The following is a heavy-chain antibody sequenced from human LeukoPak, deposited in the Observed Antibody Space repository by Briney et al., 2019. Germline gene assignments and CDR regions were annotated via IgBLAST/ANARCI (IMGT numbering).Heavy chain of an antibody. CDR1: GGTFSSYA. Sequence: ASVKVSCKASGGTFSSYAFSWVRQAHGQGLEWMGGIIPIFGTANYAQKFQGRVTITADESTSTAYMELSSLRSEDTAVYYCARAGDYCSSTSCEDLFDYWGQGTLVTVSS. V-gene: IGHV1-69*13. J-gene: IGHJ4*02. CDR3: ARAGDYCSSTSCEDLFDY. D-gene: IGHD2-2*01. CDR2: IIPIFGTA.